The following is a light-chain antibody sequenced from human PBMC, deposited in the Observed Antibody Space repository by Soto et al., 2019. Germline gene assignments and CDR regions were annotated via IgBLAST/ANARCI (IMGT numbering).Light chain of an antibody. CDR2: EVS. J-gene: IGLJ1*01. Sequence: QSVLTQPASVSGSPGQSITISCTGTSSDVGSENLVSWYQQYPGKAPKLMIYEVSERPSGIPERFSGSSSGTTVTLTISGVKAQDEADYYCQSTDSSASYVFGTGTKVTVL. V-gene: IGLV2-14*02. CDR3: QSTDSSASYV. CDR1: SSDVGSENL.